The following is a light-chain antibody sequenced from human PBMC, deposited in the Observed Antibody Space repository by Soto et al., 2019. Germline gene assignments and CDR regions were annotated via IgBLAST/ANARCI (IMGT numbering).Light chain of an antibody. V-gene: IGKV2-28*01. CDR3: MQALQTPIT. CDR2: LGS. Sequence: DTVMTQSPRSLPVTPGEPASISCRSSQSLLHSNGYNYLDWYLQKPGQSPQLLIYLGSNRASGGPDRFSGSGSGTDFTLKISRVEAEDVGFYYCMQALQTPITLGQGTRLEIK. CDR1: QSLLHSNGYNY. J-gene: IGKJ5*01.